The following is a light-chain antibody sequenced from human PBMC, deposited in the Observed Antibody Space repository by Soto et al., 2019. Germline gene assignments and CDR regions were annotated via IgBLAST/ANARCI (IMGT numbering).Light chain of an antibody. J-gene: IGKJ1*01. CDR1: QSVSSTH. CDR2: GAS. V-gene: IGKV3-20*01. CDR3: QHFGSSLWT. Sequence: EIVLTQSPGTLSLSPGERATLSCRASQSVSSTHLAWYQQKPGQAPRLLIFGASSRATGIPDRFSGSGSGTDFTLTISRLEPEDFALYYCQHFGSSLWTFGQGTKVEIK.